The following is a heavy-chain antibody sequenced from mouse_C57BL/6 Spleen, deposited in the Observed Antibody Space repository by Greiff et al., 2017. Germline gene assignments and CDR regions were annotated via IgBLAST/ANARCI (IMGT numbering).Heavy chain of an antibody. D-gene: IGHD3-2*02. CDR2: ISNGGGST. V-gene: IGHV5-12*01. CDR3: ARQLRLPYAMDY. Sequence: EVHLVESGGGLVQPGGSLKLSCAASGFTFSDYYMYWVRQTPEKRLEWVAYISNGGGSTYYPDTVKGRFTISRDNAKNTLYLQMSRLKSEDTAMXYCARQLRLPYAMDYWGQGTSVTVSS. J-gene: IGHJ4*01. CDR1: GFTFSDYY.